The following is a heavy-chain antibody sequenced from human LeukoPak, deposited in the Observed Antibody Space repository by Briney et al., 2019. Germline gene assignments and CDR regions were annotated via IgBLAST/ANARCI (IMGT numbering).Heavy chain of an antibody. CDR1: GFTFDDYA. CDR3: AKGGGGKLIYYYYMDG. Sequence: GGSLRLSCAASGFTFDDYAMHWVRQAPGKGLEWVSGITWNSDNIEYADSVKGRFTISSDNAKNYLYLQMNSLRAEDMALYYCAKGGGGKLIYYYYMDGWGKGTTVTVSS. J-gene: IGHJ6*03. V-gene: IGHV3-9*03. CDR2: ITWNSDNI. D-gene: IGHD2-15*01.